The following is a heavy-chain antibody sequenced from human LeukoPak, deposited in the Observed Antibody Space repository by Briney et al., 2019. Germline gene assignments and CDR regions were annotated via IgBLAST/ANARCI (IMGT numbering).Heavy chain of an antibody. CDR2: ISTSSSYI. CDR1: GFTFNSYT. V-gene: IGHV3-21*01. CDR3: ARGLWFGEFAYDY. Sequence: GGSLRLSCAASGFTFNSYTMNWVRQAPGKGLEWVSSISTSSSYIYYADSVKGRFTISRDNAKNSLFLQMNSLKAEDTAVYYCARGLWFGEFAYDYWGQGTLVSVSS. J-gene: IGHJ4*02. D-gene: IGHD3-10*01.